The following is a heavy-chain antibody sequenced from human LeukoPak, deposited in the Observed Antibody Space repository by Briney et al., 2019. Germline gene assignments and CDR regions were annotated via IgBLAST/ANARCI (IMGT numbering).Heavy chain of an antibody. D-gene: IGHD5-24*01. CDR2: FYYSGST. J-gene: IGHJ4*02. CDR3: ARSGGRDGYNFGY. V-gene: IGHV4-59*08. CDR1: GGSITSRY. Sequence: PSETLSLTCNVSGGSITSRYWSWIRQTPGKGLEWIGYFYYSGSTNYNPSLESRVTMSVDTSRTHLYLNLSSVTAADTAMYYCARSGGRDGYNFGYWGPGTLVIVSS.